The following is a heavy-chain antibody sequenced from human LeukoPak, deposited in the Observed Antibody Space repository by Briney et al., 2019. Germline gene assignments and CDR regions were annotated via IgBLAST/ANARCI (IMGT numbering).Heavy chain of an antibody. CDR1: GYTFTSYG. D-gene: IGHD5-18*01. Sequence: ASVKVSCKASGYTFTSYGISWVRQAPGQGLEWMGWISAYNGNTNYAQKLQGRVTMTTDTSTSTAYMELRSLRSDDTAVYYCARSKTGYSYGYNYYYYMDVWGKGTTVTVSS. CDR2: ISAYNGNT. CDR3: ARSKTGYSYGYNYYYYMDV. J-gene: IGHJ6*03. V-gene: IGHV1-18*01.